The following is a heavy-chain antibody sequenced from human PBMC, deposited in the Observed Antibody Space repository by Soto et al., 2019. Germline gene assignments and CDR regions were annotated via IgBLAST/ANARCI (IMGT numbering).Heavy chain of an antibody. Sequence: QLQLQESGPGLVKPSETLSLTCTVSGGSISSSSYYWGWIRQPPGKGLECIGTIYYSGSTYYNPSLQGWVTISVDTSKNQFSLRLSSVTAADTAVYYCARGGYDYWGQGTLVTVSS. CDR2: IYYSGST. V-gene: IGHV4-39*01. D-gene: IGHD1-26*01. CDR1: GGSISSSSYY. CDR3: ARGGYDY. J-gene: IGHJ4*02.